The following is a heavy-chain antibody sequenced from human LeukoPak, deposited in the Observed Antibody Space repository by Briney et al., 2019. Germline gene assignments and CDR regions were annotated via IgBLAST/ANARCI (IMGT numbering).Heavy chain of an antibody. Sequence: KPGGSLRLSCAASGFTFSSYSMNWVRQAPGKGLEWVSSISSSSSYIYYADSVKGRLTISRDNAKNSLYLQMNSLRAEDTAVYYCARGGASRYHYYYMDVWGKGTTVTVSS. V-gene: IGHV3-21*01. CDR1: GFTFSSYS. CDR3: ARGGASRYHYYYMDV. CDR2: ISSSSSYI. D-gene: IGHD1-26*01. J-gene: IGHJ6*03.